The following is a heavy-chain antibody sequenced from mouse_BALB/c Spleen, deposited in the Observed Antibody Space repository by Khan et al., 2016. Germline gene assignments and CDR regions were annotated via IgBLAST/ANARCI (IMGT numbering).Heavy chain of an antibody. Sequence: EVELVESGGGLVKPGGSLKLSCAASGFTFSDYYMYWVRQTPEKRLEWVATISDGGSYTYYPDSVKGRFTISRDNAKNNLYLQMSSLKSEDTGMYYWAREGLRRGFAFWGQGTLVTVSA. V-gene: IGHV5-4*02. CDR1: GFTFSDYY. D-gene: IGHD2-4*01. CDR2: ISDGGSYT. CDR3: AREGLRRGFAF. J-gene: IGHJ3*01.